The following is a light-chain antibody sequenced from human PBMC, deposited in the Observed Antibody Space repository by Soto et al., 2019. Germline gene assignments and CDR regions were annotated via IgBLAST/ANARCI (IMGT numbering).Light chain of an antibody. V-gene: IGKV3-20*01. Sequence: IVLTQSPGTLSLSPGERATLSCRASQSVSSTYLAWYQQKPGQAPRLLIYGASSRATGIPDRFSGSGSGTDFTLTISSLEPEDFAVYYCQQYGGSPLWTFGQGTKVDIK. J-gene: IGKJ1*01. CDR3: QQYGGSPLWT. CDR2: GAS. CDR1: QSVSSTY.